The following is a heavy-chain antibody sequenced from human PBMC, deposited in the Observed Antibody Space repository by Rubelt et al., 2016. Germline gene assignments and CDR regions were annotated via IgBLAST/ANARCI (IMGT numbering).Heavy chain of an antibody. V-gene: IGHV1-69*09. CDR3: ARAQLGSGWLAPELDY. J-gene: IGHJ4*02. D-gene: IGHD1-1*01. Sequence: QVQLVQSGAEVKKPGSSVKVSCKASGGTFSSYAISWVRQAPGQGLEWMGRIIPILGIANYAQKFQGRVTITADKSTSTAYMELSSLRSEETAVYYCARAQLGSGWLAPELDYWGQGTLVTVSS. CDR2: IIPILGIA. CDR1: GGTFSSYA.